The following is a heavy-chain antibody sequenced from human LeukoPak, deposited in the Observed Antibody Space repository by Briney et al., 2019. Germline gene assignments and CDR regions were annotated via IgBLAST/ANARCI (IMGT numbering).Heavy chain of an antibody. D-gene: IGHD2-15*01. J-gene: IGHJ4*02. CDR1: GESLNSYY. CDR2: IYESGTT. CDR3: ARGAWATRLGS. V-gene: IGHV4-34*01. Sequence: SETLSLTCAVSGESLNSYYWSWVRQPPGEGVEWIGEIYESGTTEYNPSLKSRVTISMVPSKQQFSLSLSSVTAADTAVYYCARGAWATRLGSWGLGTPVIVSS.